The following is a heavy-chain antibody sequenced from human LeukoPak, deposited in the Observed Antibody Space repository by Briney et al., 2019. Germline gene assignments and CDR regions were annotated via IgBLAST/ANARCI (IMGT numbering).Heavy chain of an antibody. D-gene: IGHD6-19*01. CDR3: ARGRYSSGWYRVDY. V-gene: IGHV1-2*04. CDR2: INPNSGGT. J-gene: IGHJ4*02. Sequence: ASVKVSCKASGYTFTGYYMHWARQAPGQGLEWMGWINPNSGGTNYAQKFQGWVTMTRDTSISTAYMELSRLRSDDTAVYYCARGRYSSGWYRVDYWGQGTLVTVSS. CDR1: GYTFTGYY.